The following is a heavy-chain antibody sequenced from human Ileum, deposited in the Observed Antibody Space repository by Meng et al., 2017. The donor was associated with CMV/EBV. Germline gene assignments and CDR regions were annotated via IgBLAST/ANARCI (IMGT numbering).Heavy chain of an antibody. D-gene: IGHD4-11*01. J-gene: IGHJ4*02. CDR3: AKVKVTYSNYFDY. CDR2: ISGSGGST. V-gene: IGHV3-23*01. Sequence: AASVFTFSSYAMSCVRQAPGKGLEWVSAISGSGGSTYYADSVKGRFTISRDNSKNTLYLQMNSLRAEDTAVYYCAKVKVTYSNYFDYWGQGTLVTVSS. CDR1: VFTFSSYA.